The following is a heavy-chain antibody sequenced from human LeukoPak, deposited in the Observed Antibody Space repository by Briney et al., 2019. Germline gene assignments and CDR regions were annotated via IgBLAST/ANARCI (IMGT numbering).Heavy chain of an antibody. CDR2: IIPILGIA. CDR1: GGTFSSYA. CDR3: ARDLLGRQLVFDY. J-gene: IGHJ4*02. Sequence: GASVKVSCKASGGTFSSYAISWVRQAPGQGLEWMGRIIPILGIANYAQKFQGRVTITADKSTSTAYMELSSLRSEDTAVYYCARDLLGRQLVFDYWGQGTLVTVPS. V-gene: IGHV1-69*04. D-gene: IGHD6-6*01.